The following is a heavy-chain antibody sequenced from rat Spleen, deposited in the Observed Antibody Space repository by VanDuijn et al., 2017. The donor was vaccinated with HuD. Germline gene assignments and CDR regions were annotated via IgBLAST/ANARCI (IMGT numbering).Heavy chain of an antibody. CDR2: IVHDGSRT. CDR3: ARQPHTTYVNGYYFDY. V-gene: IGHV5S10*01. Sequence: EVQPVESGGGLVQPGRSLKLSCVVSGFTFSDYNMAWVRQDPKKGLEWVATIVHDGSRTYYRDSGEGRLTISRDNAKSTLSLKMDSLRSEDTATYYFARQPHTTYVNGYYFDYWGQGVMVTVSS. CDR1: GFTFSDYN. J-gene: IGHJ2*01. D-gene: IGHD2-6*01.